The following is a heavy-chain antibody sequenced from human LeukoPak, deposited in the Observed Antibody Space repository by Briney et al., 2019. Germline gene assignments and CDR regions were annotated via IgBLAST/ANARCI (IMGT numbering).Heavy chain of an antibody. CDR3: AKGSQWDFLVGVFDS. CDR1: GFNFSTHA. J-gene: IGHJ4*02. Sequence: GGSLRLSCAVSGFNFSTHAMSWVRQAPGKGLEWVSTVRGRDGKSYYADSMKGRLTISKDISKNTLSLQMDSLRADDTAVYYCAKGSQWDFLVGVFDSWGQGTLVTVSS. CDR2: VRGRDGKS. D-gene: IGHD1-26*01. V-gene: IGHV3-23*01.